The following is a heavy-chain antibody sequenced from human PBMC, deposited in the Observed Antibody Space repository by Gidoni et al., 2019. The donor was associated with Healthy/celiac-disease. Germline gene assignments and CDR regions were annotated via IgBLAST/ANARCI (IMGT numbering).Heavy chain of an antibody. J-gene: IGHJ4*02. V-gene: IGHV3-21*01. D-gene: IGHD6-6*01. CDR3: ARGAARGGYFDY. Sequence: EVQLVESGGGLVKPGGSLRLSCAASGFTFSSYSMNWVRQAPGKGLEWVSSISSSSSYIYYADSVKGRFTISRDNAKNSLYLQMNSLRAEDTAVYYCARGAARGGYFDYWGQGTLVTVSS. CDR1: GFTFSSYS. CDR2: ISSSSSYI.